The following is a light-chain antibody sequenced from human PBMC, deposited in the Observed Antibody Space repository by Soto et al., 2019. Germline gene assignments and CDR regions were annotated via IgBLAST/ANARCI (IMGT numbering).Light chain of an antibody. V-gene: IGLV2-14*01. Sequence: QSALTQPASVSGSPGQSITISCTGTSSDVGGYNYVSWYQQHPGKAPKLMIYEVSNRPSGVSNRFSGSKSGNTASLTISGLRAEDVADYYCSSYTSSSTLVVFGGGTKLTVL. CDR1: SSDVGGYNY. CDR2: EVS. CDR3: SSYTSSSTLVV. J-gene: IGLJ2*01.